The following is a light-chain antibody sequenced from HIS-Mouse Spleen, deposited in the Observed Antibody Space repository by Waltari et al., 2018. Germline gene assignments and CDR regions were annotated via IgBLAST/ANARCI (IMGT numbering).Light chain of an antibody. J-gene: IGLJ3*02. V-gene: IGLV2-23*01. CDR3: CSYAGSSTWV. CDR1: SSDGGSYNL. Sequence: QSALTQLASVSGSPGQSITISCTGTSSDGGSYNLVSWYQQHPGKAPKPMIYEGSNRPSGVSNRFSGSKSGNTASLTISGLQAEDEADYYCCSYAGSSTWVFGGGTKLTVL. CDR2: EGS.